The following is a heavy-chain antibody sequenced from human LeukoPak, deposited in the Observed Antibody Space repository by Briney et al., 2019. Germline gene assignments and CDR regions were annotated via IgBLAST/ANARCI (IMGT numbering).Heavy chain of an antibody. J-gene: IGHJ1*01. CDR2: INHSGST. D-gene: IGHD3-22*01. CDR3: ERYYDSSGYYPGTAYFQH. CDR1: GGSFTDYY. Sequence: PSETLSLTCAVYGGSFTDYYWTWIRQPPGKGLEWIGEINHSGSTNYNPSLKSRVTISVDTSKNQFSLKLSSVTAADTAVYYCERYYDSSGYYPGTAYFQHWGQGTLVTVSS. V-gene: IGHV4-34*01.